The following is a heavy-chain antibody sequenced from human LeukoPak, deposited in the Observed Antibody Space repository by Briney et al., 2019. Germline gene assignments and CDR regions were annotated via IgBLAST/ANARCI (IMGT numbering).Heavy chain of an antibody. V-gene: IGHV1-46*01. D-gene: IGHD3-9*01. J-gene: IGHJ6*02. CDR3: ARDPPFDWLLHGMDV. Sequence: ASAKVSCKASGYTFTSYYMHWVRQAPGQGLEWMGIINPSGGSTSYAQKFQGRVTMTRDTSTSTVYMELSSLRSEDTAVYYCARDPPFDWLLHGMDVWGQGTTVTVSS. CDR2: INPSGGST. CDR1: GYTFTSYY.